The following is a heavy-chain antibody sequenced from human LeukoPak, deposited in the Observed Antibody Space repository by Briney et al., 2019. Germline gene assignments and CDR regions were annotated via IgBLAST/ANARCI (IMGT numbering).Heavy chain of an antibody. CDR1: GFTFNMYS. Sequence: GGSLRLSCEASGFTFNMYSMAWVRQTPWKGLECVSGISGSGGSTHYRDSVKGRFTISRDNGTSTLYLHMINLRVEDTAVYHCAKVVDPEQTRKTTLPPFDYWGQGLLVTVSS. V-gene: IGHV3-23*01. J-gene: IGHJ4*02. CDR2: ISGSGGST. D-gene: IGHD1-14*01. CDR3: AKVVDPEQTRKTTLPPFDY.